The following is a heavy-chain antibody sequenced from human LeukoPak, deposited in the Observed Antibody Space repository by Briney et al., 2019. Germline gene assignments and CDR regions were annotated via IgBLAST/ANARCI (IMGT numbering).Heavy chain of an antibody. J-gene: IGHJ4*02. V-gene: IGHV3-48*02. CDR3: ARDLYYYGSGSYVPGLPDY. CDR1: GFTFSSYS. Sequence: GGSLRLSCAASGFTFSSYSMNWVRQAPGKGLEWVSYISGSSKTIYYADSVKGRFTISRDNAKNSLYLQMNSLRDEDTAVYYCARDLYYYGSGSYVPGLPDYWGQGTLVTVSS. D-gene: IGHD3-10*01. CDR2: ISGSSKTI.